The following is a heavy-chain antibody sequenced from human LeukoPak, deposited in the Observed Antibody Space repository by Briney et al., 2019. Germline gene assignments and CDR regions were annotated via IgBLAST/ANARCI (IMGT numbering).Heavy chain of an antibody. Sequence: GGSLRLSCAASEFSVGSNYMTWVRQAPGKGLEWVSLIYSGGSTYYADSVKGRFTISRDNSKNTLYLQMNSLRAEDTAVYYCARARGYSYGYIDYWGQGTLVTVSS. CDR3: ARARGYSYGYIDY. J-gene: IGHJ4*02. V-gene: IGHV3-66*01. D-gene: IGHD5-18*01. CDR1: EFSVGSNY. CDR2: IYSGGST.